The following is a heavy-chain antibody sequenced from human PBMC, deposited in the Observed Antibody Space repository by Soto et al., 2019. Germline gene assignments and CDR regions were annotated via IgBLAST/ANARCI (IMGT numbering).Heavy chain of an antibody. J-gene: IGHJ6*02. D-gene: IGHD3-22*01. Sequence: QVQLVQSGAEVKKPGASVKVSCKASGYTFTSYGISWVRQAPGQGLEWMGWSSAYNGNTIYAQTLKGRVTMTTDASTSPAYVEMRCLRSDDAAVYYFARDLPYADSSGQYYGMDVWSQGTTVTVS. V-gene: IGHV1-18*01. CDR1: GYTFTSYG. CDR3: ARDLPYADSSGQYYGMDV. CDR2: SSAYNGNT.